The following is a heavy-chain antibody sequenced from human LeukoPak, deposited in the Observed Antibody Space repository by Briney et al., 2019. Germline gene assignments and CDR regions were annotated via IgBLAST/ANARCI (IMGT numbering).Heavy chain of an antibody. J-gene: IGHJ4*02. CDR3: ASPVGGRASYYFDY. Sequence: PSETLSLTCTVSGGSISSYYWGWIRQPPGKGLEWIGSIYYSGSTYYNPSLKSRVTISVDTSKNQFSLKLSSVTAADTAVYYCASPVGGRASYYFDYWGQGTLVTVSS. D-gene: IGHD3-3*01. CDR2: IYYSGST. V-gene: IGHV4-39*01. CDR1: GGSISSYY.